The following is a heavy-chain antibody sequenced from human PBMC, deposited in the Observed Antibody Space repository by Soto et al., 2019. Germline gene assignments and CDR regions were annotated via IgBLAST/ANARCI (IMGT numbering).Heavy chain of an antibody. CDR3: ARAYKWDEGHFDY. J-gene: IGHJ4*02. CDR1: GLTVSSNY. D-gene: IGHD1-1*01. V-gene: IGHV3-53*01. Sequence: DVQLVESGGHLIQPGGSLRLSCAASGLTVSSNYMTWVRQAPGQGLEWVSVIYSGGSTYYADSVKGRFAISRDNSRNTVYLQMDSRSGEDTAVYYCARAYKWDEGHFDYWGRGTLVTVSS. CDR2: IYSGGST.